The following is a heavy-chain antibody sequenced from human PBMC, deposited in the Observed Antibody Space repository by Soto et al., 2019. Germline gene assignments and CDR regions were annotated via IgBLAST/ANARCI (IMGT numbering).Heavy chain of an antibody. J-gene: IGHJ4*02. CDR2: TRNKANSYTT. D-gene: IGHD6-13*01. Sequence: PGGSLRLSCAASGFTFSDHYIDWVLQAPGKGLEWVGRTRNKANSYTTEYAASVKGRFTISRDDSENSLYLLMNSLKTEDTVVYYCARVSSWFHLDYWGQGTLVTVSS. V-gene: IGHV3-72*01. CDR3: ARVSSWFHLDY. CDR1: GFTFSDHY.